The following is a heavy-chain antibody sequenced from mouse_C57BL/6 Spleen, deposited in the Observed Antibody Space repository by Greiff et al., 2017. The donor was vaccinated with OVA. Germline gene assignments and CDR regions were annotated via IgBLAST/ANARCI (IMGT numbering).Heavy chain of an antibody. V-gene: IGHV1-26*01. D-gene: IGHD2-1*01. Sequence: EVQLQQSGPELVKPGASVKISCKASGYTFTDYYMNWVKQSHGKSLEWIGDINPNNGGTSYNQKFKGKATLTVDKSSSTAYMELRSLTSEDSAVYYCARSRNYGNYEAWFAYWGQGTLVTVSA. CDR3: ARSRNYGNYEAWFAY. CDR2: INPNNGGT. J-gene: IGHJ3*01. CDR1: GYTFTDYY.